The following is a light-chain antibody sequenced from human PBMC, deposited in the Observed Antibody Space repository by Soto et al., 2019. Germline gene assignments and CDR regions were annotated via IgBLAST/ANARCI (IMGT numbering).Light chain of an antibody. V-gene: IGKV3-20*01. CDR1: QSVNSRN. CDR2: GAS. CDR3: QHYDETPRT. J-gene: IGKJ4*01. Sequence: EVDLTQSPGTLSLSPGERTILSCRASQSVNSRNLAWYQQKHGHAPRLLIFGASSITTGIPDRFSGSGSGTDFTLIISRVGAEDFAVYFCQHYDETPRTFGEGTKVEI.